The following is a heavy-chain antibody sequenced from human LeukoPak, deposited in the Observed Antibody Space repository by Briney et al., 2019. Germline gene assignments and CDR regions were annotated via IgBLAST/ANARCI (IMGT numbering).Heavy chain of an antibody. V-gene: IGHV1-2*02. J-gene: IGHJ4*02. Sequence: GASVKVSCKASGYTFTGYYMHWVRQAPGQGLEWMGWINPNSGGTNYAQKFQGRVTMTRDTSISTAYMELSRLRSDDTAVYYCARGPLPQLSVVTYYFDYWGQGTLVTVSS. CDR1: GYTFTGYY. CDR3: ARGPLPQLSVVTYYFDY. D-gene: IGHD4-23*01. CDR2: INPNSGGT.